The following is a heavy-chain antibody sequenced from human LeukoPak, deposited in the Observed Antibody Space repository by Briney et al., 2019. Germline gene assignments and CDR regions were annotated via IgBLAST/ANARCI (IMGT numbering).Heavy chain of an antibody. D-gene: IGHD1-26*01. CDR2: IYYSGGT. CDR1: GDSIRGGNYY. V-gene: IGHV4-31*03. Sequence: PSETLSLTCIVSGDSIRGGNYYWTWIRQHPGKGLEWIGYIYYSGGTRFNPSLRSRVSMSLDTSKNQFSLRLTSVTVADTAVYYCARLGEPGKLFDYWGQGTLVAVSS. J-gene: IGHJ4*02. CDR3: ARLGEPGKLFDY.